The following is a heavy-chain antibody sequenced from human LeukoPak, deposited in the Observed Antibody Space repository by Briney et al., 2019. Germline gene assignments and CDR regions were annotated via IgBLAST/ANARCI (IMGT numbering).Heavy chain of an antibody. D-gene: IGHD3-10*01. Sequence: SETLSLTCTVSGGSISSGGYYWSWIRQHPGKGLEWIGYIYYSGSTYYNPSLKSRVTISVDTSKNQFSLKLSSVTAADTAVYYCATMVWGVNPSPDAFDIWGQGTMVTVSS. CDR2: IYYSGST. V-gene: IGHV4-31*03. J-gene: IGHJ3*02. CDR3: ATMVWGVNPSPDAFDI. CDR1: GGSISSGGYY.